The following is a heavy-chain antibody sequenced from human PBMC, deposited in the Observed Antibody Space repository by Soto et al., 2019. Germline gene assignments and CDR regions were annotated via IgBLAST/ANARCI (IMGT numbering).Heavy chain of an antibody. CDR1: GYTFNSYY. CDR2: INPNSDVT. J-gene: IGHJ4*02. V-gene: IGHV1-2*02. D-gene: IGHD3-16*01. CDR3: VRVAFNNNYDFDS. Sequence: QVQLVQSGAEVKKPGASVKVSCKASGYTFNSYYIHWVRQAPGQGLEWMGWINPNSDVTGYAQSFQDRVTMTRDMAITTAYVELTMLRSDDTAVYYCVRVAFNNNYDFDSWGQGTLITVSS.